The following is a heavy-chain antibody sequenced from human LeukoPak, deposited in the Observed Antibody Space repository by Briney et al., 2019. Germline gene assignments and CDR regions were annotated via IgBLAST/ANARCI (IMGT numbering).Heavy chain of an antibody. CDR2: ISSSGSTI. CDR1: GFTFSSYE. J-gene: IGHJ3*02. Sequence: GGSLRLSCGASGFTFSSYEMNWVRQAPGKGLEWVSYISSSGSTIYYADSVKGRFTISRDNAKNSLYLQMNSLRAEDTAVYYCARDDSSFGTSFDIWGQGTMVTVSS. D-gene: IGHD3-22*01. CDR3: ARDDSSFGTSFDI. V-gene: IGHV3-48*03.